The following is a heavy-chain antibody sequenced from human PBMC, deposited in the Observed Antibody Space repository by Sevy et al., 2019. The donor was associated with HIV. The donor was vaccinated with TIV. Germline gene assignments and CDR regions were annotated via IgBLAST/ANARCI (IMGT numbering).Heavy chain of an antibody. CDR1: VFTFRIYA. D-gene: IGHD4-17*01. J-gene: IGHJ6*02. V-gene: IGHV3-23*01. CDR3: ATTSTTLYYYALDV. Sequence: GGSLRLSCTTSVFTFRIYAISWVRQAPGKWLEWVSAIIGIGSSTYYADSGKGGFTTSRDISKNTLYLQMNSLRAEDTAIYYCATTSTTLYYYALDVWGPGTTVTVSS. CDR2: IIGIGSST.